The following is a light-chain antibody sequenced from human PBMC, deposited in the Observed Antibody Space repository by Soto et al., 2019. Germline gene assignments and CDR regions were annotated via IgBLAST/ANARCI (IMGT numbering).Light chain of an antibody. CDR3: QHYDGFPWT. CDR2: KAS. CDR1: QNISNW. J-gene: IGKJ1*01. V-gene: IGKV1-5*03. Sequence: DIQMTQSPSTLSASIGDRVTITCRASQNISNWLAWYQQKPGNAPKLLIYKASSLEGGVPSRFSGSASGTEFTLTISSLQPDDFATYYCQHYDGFPWTFGQGTKVEIK.